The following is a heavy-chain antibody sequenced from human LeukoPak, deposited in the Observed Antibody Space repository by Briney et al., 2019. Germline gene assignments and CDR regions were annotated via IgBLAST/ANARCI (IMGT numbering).Heavy chain of an antibody. J-gene: IGHJ4*02. V-gene: IGHV3-48*03. Sequence: PGGSLRLSCAASGFTFSNYEMNWVRQTPGKGLEWVSYISDHGKSRNYVDSVKGRFTISRDNAKNSLYLQMNSLRVEDTAVYYCARDLDYSTGFDYWGQGTLVTVSS. CDR3: ARDLDYSTGFDY. CDR1: GFTFSNYE. CDR2: ISDHGKSR. D-gene: IGHD4-11*01.